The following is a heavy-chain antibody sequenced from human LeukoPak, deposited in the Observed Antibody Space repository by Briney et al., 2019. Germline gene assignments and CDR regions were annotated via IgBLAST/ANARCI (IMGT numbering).Heavy chain of an antibody. CDR2: ISGSGGST. J-gene: IGHJ4*02. Sequence: GGSLRLSCAASGFTFSSYAMSWVRQAPGKGLEWVSAISGSGGSTYYADSVKGRFTISRDNSKNTLYLQMNSLRAEDTAVYYCGTEYYGFWSGYSTGGDYFDYWGQGTLVTVSS. CDR3: GTEYYGFWSGYSTGGDYFDY. V-gene: IGHV3-23*01. CDR1: GFTFSSYA. D-gene: IGHD3-3*01.